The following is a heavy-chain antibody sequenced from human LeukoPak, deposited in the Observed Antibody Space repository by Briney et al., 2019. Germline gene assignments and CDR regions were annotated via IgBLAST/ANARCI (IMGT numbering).Heavy chain of an antibody. V-gene: IGHV1-46*01. Sequence: GASVKVSCKASGFTFSNYYIHWVRQAPGQGLEYMGIINPSVGSTNYAQKFQGRVTMTSDTSTSTVYMGLNRLRSEDTALYYCARDRVGSIPSPFDYWGQGTLITVSS. J-gene: IGHJ4*02. CDR2: INPSVGST. CDR1: GFTFSNYY. CDR3: ARDRVGSIPSPFDY. D-gene: IGHD1-26*01.